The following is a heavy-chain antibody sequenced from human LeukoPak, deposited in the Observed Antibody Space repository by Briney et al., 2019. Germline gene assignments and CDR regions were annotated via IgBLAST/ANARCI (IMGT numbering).Heavy chain of an antibody. V-gene: IGHV4-39*07. CDR3: ARHGTNDYGDPAGDY. CDR2: IYYSGST. CDR1: GGSISSSSYY. J-gene: IGHJ4*02. D-gene: IGHD4-17*01. Sequence: SETLSLTCTVSGGSISSSSYYWGWIRQPPGKGLEWIGSIYYSGSTYYNPSLKSRVTISVDTSKNQFSLKLSSVTAADTAVYYCARHGTNDYGDPAGDYWGQGTLVTVSS.